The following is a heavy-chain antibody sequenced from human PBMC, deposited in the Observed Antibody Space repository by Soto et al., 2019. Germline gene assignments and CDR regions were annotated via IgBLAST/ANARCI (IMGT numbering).Heavy chain of an antibody. V-gene: IGHV4-30-4*01. CDR1: GGSISSGDYY. CDR3: ARVKSKGYYYDISADTDAFDI. Sequence: PSETLSLTCTVSGGSISSGDYYWSWIRQPPGECVEWIGYIYYSGSTYYNPSLKSRVTISVDTSKNQFSLKLSSVTAADTAVYFCARVKSKGYYYDISADTDAFDIWGQGTMVTV. D-gene: IGHD3-22*01. CDR2: IYYSGST. J-gene: IGHJ3*02.